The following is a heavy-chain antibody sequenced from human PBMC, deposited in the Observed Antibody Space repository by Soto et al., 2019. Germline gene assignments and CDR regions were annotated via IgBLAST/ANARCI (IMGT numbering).Heavy chain of an antibody. V-gene: IGHV3-66*01. D-gene: IGHD3-9*01. Sequence: GGSLRLSCAASGFTVSSNYMSWVRQAPGKGLEWVSVIYSGGSTYYADSVKGRFTISRDNSKNTLYLQMNSLRAEDTAVYYCARDDYDILTGYGGAFDIWGQGTMVTVSS. CDR2: IYSGGST. J-gene: IGHJ3*02. CDR1: GFTVSSNY. CDR3: ARDDYDILTGYGGAFDI.